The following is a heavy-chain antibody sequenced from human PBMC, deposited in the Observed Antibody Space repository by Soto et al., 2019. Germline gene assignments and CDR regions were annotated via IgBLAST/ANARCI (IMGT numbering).Heavy chain of an antibody. D-gene: IGHD5-12*01. CDR1: GGTFSSYT. Sequence: QVQLVQSGAEVKKPGSSVKVSCKASGGTFSSYTISWVRQAPGQGLEWMGRIIPILGIANYAQKFQGRVTXTXXKSTSTAYMELSSLRSEDTAVYYCARNRDGYNFDYWGQGTLVTVSS. V-gene: IGHV1-69*02. CDR2: IIPILGIA. CDR3: ARNRDGYNFDY. J-gene: IGHJ4*02.